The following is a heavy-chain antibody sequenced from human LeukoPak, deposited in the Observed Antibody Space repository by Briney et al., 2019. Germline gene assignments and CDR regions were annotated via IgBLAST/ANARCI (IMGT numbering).Heavy chain of an antibody. CDR1: GYTFTGYY. Sequence: ASVKVSCKASGYTFTGYYMHWVRQAPGQGLEWMGWINTNTGNPTYAQGFTGRFVFSLDTSVSTAYLQISSLKAEDTAVYYCAREAHSSGREFDYWGQGTLVTVSS. V-gene: IGHV7-4-1*02. D-gene: IGHD6-19*01. CDR3: AREAHSSGREFDY. CDR2: INTNTGNP. J-gene: IGHJ4*02.